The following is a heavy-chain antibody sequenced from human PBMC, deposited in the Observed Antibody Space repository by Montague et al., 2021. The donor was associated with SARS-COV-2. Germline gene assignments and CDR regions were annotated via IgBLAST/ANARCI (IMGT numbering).Heavy chain of an antibody. CDR3: TSGEGNYGWRYYFDY. D-gene: IGHD3-10*01. J-gene: IGHJ4*02. CDR1: GGSISTYY. Sequence: SETLSLTCSVSGGSISTYYWSWIRQPPGKGLEWIGYVDKSDNTDYNPSLKSRVTISLDTSKKQFSLKLNSVTSADTAVYYCTSGEGNYGWRYYFDYWGQGTLVTVSS. V-gene: IGHV4-59*01. CDR2: VDKSDNT.